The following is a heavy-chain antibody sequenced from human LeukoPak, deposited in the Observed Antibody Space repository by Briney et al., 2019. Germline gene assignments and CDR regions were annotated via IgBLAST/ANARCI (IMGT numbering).Heavy chain of an antibody. D-gene: IGHD3-3*01. CDR2: IIPIFGTA. J-gene: IGHJ5*02. Sequence: SVKVSCKASGGTFSSYAISWVRQAPGQGLEWMGGIIPIFGTANYAQKFQGRVTITADESTSTAYMELSSLRSKDTAVYYCARTLRYYDFWSGYYKGDNWFDPWGQGTLVTVSS. CDR1: GGTFSSYA. V-gene: IGHV1-69*01. CDR3: ARTLRYYDFWSGYYKGDNWFDP.